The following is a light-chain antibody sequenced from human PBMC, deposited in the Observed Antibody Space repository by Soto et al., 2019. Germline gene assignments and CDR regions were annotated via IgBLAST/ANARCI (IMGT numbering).Light chain of an antibody. J-gene: IGLJ2*01. CDR3: QVWDSGSAHVV. CDR1: NIGSKG. V-gene: IGLV3-21*04. Sequence: SYELTQPPSVSVAPGKMASISCGGNNIGSKGVPWYQKKPGQAPVLVIYSDTDLPPVIPERFSGSNSANLATLTISRVEAGDEADYYCQVWDSGSAHVVFGGGTKVTVL. CDR2: SDT.